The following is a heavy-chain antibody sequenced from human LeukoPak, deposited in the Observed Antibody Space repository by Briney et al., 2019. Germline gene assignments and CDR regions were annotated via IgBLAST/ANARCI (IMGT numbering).Heavy chain of an antibody. Sequence: SETLSLTCTVSGASIGSYYWSWIRQSAEKGLEWMGHIYFAGGTNYNPSLRSRVAMSVDTSKSQFSLKLSSVTAADTAVYYCARGFEPPYYDFWSGYYFGWFDPWGQGTLVTVSS. D-gene: IGHD3-3*01. CDR3: ARGFEPPYYDFWSGYYFGWFDP. J-gene: IGHJ5*02. V-gene: IGHV4-4*07. CDR2: IYFAGGT. CDR1: GASIGSYY.